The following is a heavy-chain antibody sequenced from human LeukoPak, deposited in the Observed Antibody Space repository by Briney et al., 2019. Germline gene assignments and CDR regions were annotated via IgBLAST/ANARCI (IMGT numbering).Heavy chain of an antibody. D-gene: IGHD3-22*01. CDR1: GYTFTSYG. Sequence: ASVKVSCKASGYTFTSYGISWVRQAPGQGFEWMGWISAYNGNTNYAQKLQGRVTMTTDTSTSTAYMELRSLRSDDTAVYYCARARGRSLITTIDYWGQGTLVTVSS. CDR3: ARARGRSLITTIDY. CDR2: ISAYNGNT. J-gene: IGHJ4*02. V-gene: IGHV1-18*01.